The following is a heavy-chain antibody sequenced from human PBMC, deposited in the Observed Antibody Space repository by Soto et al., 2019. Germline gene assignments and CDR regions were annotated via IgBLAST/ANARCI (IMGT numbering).Heavy chain of an antibody. Sequence: GGSLRLSCAASGFTSNNFAFTWVRQAPGEGLEWVSGISNSGRSTHYADSVKGRFSISRDNSKNTLNLQMNSLRAEDTAVYYCASSSPASDYWGQGTLVTVSS. CDR2: ISNSGRST. CDR1: GFTSNNFA. V-gene: IGHV3-23*01. J-gene: IGHJ4*02. D-gene: IGHD3-10*01. CDR3: ASSSPASDY.